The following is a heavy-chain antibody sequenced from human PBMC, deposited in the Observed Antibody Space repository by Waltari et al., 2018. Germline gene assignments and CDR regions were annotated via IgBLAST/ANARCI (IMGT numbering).Heavy chain of an antibody. Sequence: QVQLVQSGAEVKKPGASVKVSCKVSGYTLTELSMHWVRQAPGKGLEWMGGVDPEDGETSYAQKFQGRVTMTEDTSTDTAYMELSSLRSEDTAVYYCATSATATTVTLSPGFDYWGQGTLVTVSS. CDR2: VDPEDGET. CDR1: GYTLTELS. J-gene: IGHJ4*02. CDR3: ATSATATTVTLSPGFDY. V-gene: IGHV1-24*01. D-gene: IGHD4-17*01.